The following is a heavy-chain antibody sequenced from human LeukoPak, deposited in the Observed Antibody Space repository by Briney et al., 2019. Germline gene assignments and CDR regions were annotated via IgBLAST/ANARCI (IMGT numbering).Heavy chain of an antibody. J-gene: IGHJ4*02. CDR1: EYSFATYW. CDR2: IYPSDSGT. D-gene: IGHD1-26*01. CDR3: ARPLQGIVGATGFDY. V-gene: IGHV5-51*01. Sequence: GESLKISCQGSEYSFATYWIAWLRQMPGKGLEWMGIIYPSDSGTRYSPSFRGQVTISADKSIKTAYLQWSSLKASDTAMYYCARPLQGIVGATGFDYWGQGTLVTVSS.